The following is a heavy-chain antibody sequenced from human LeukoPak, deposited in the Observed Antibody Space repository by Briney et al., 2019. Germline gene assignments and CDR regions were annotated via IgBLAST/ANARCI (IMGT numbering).Heavy chain of an antibody. V-gene: IGHV1-2*02. CDR1: GYTFTGYY. J-gene: IGHJ5*02. CDR3: ARDRRSVLLWFGESENWFDP. D-gene: IGHD3-10*01. CDR2: INPNSGGT. Sequence: ASVKVSCKASGYTFTGYYMHWVRQAPGQGLEWMGWINPNSGGTNYAQKFQGRVTMTRGTSISTAYMELSRLRSDDTAVYYCARDRRSVLLWFGESENWFDPWGQGTLVTVSS.